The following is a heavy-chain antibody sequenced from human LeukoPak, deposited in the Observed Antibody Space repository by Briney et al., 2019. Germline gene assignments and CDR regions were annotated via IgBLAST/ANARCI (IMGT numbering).Heavy chain of an antibody. D-gene: IGHD1-26*01. CDR2: ISAYNGNT. Sequence: GASVKVSCEASGYTFTSYGISWVRQAPGQGLEWMGWISAYNGNTNYAQKLQGRVTMTTDTSTSTAYMELRSLRSDDTAVYYCARDHLLGSKGPFDYWGQGTLVTVSS. CDR1: GYTFTSYG. CDR3: ARDHLLGSKGPFDY. J-gene: IGHJ4*02. V-gene: IGHV1-18*01.